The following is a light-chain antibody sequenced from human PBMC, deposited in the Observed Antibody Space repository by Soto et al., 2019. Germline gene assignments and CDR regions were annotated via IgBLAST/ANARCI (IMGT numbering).Light chain of an antibody. CDR2: LEGSGSY. V-gene: IGLV4-60*03. CDR1: SGHSSYI. J-gene: IGLJ1*01. Sequence: QPVLTQSSSASASLGSSVKLTCTLSSGHSSYIIAWHQQQPGKAPRYLMKLEGSGSYNKGSGVPDRFSGSSSGADRYLTISNLQSDYEADYYCETWDSNTRVFGTGTKVTVL. CDR3: ETWDSNTRV.